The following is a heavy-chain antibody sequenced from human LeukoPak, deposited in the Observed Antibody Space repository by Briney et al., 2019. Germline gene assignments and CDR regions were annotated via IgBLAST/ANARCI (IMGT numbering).Heavy chain of an antibody. J-gene: IGHJ4*02. Sequence: PGGSLRLSCAASGFTFSGSNIHWVRQASGKGLEWVGRIRSKAKSYATAYAASVKGRFTISRDDLKKTAYLQMNSLKTEDTAVYYCTEYGDGCDYWGQGTLVTVSS. V-gene: IGHV3-73*01. D-gene: IGHD4-17*01. CDR2: IRSKAKSYAT. CDR3: TEYGDGCDY. CDR1: GFTFSGSN.